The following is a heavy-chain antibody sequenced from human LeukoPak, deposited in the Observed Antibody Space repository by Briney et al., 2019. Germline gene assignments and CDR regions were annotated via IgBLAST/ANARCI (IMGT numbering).Heavy chain of an antibody. D-gene: IGHD1-26*01. CDR2: IYYSGST. Sequence: PSETLSLTCTVPGGSISSYYWSWIRQPPGKGLEWIGYIYYSGSTNYNPSLKSRVTISVDTSKNQYSLKLSSVTAADTAVYYCARGSYYAYDYWGQGTLVTVSS. V-gene: IGHV4-59*12. J-gene: IGHJ4*02. CDR1: GGSISSYY. CDR3: ARGSYYAYDY.